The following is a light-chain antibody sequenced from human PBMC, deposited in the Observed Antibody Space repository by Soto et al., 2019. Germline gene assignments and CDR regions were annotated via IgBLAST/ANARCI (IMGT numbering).Light chain of an antibody. CDR2: GVS. V-gene: IGKV3-20*01. Sequence: EIVLTQSPGTLSLSPGERATLSCRASQTITLNYLAWYQQKPGQAPRLLIYGVSTRATGIPDKFSGSGSVTDFTRNISRLEPAAFAVYYCQQYGSSPFTFGHGSKVDIK. CDR1: QTITLNY. CDR3: QQYGSSPFT. J-gene: IGKJ3*01.